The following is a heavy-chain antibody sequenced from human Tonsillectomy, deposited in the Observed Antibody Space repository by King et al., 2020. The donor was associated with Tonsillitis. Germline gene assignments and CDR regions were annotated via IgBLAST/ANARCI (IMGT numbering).Heavy chain of an antibody. CDR2: ISSNSRYI. CDR3: ARDPSTTYYYDSSGQYYFDY. CDR1: GFTFSSYS. J-gene: IGHJ4*02. V-gene: IGHV3-21*01. Sequence: VQLVESGGGLVKPGGSLRLSCAASGFTFSSYSMSWVRQAPGKGLEWVSSISSNSRYIYYADSVRGRFTISRDNAKNSLGLQMNSLRAEDTAVYYCARDPSTTYYYDSSGQYYFDYWGQGTLVTVSS. D-gene: IGHD3-22*01.